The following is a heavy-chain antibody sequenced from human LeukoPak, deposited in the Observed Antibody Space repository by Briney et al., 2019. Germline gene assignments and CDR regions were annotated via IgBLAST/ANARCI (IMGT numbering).Heavy chain of an antibody. V-gene: IGHV1-18*01. D-gene: IGHD6-13*01. CDR3: ARIQSVRLLQTSSTYFKHVFAI. CDR1: GYTLTNCG. CDR2: ISAYNGNT. Sequence: ASVKVSCKTSGYTLTNCGISWVRQAPGLGLEWMGWISAYNGNTNYAQKVQGRVTMTTDTSTSTAYMELRSLRFDDTALYYWARIQSVRLLQTSSTYFKHVFAIWGQGSMVTVSS. J-gene: IGHJ3*02.